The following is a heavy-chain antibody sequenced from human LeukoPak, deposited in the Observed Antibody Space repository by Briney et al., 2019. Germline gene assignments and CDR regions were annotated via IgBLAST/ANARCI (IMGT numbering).Heavy chain of an antibody. CDR3: ARESLPQGDYGDYVGDY. CDR2: ISSSSSYI. V-gene: IGHV3-21*01. CDR1: GFTFSSYS. Sequence: GGSLRLSCAASGFTFSSYSMNWVRQAQGKGLEWVSSISSSSSYIYYADSVKGRFTISRDNAKNSLYLQMNSLRAEDTAVYYCARESLPQGDYGDYVGDYWGQGTLVTVSS. D-gene: IGHD4-17*01. J-gene: IGHJ4*02.